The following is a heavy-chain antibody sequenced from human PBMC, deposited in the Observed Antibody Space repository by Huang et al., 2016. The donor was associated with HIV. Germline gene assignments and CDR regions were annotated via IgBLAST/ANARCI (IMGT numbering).Heavy chain of an antibody. CDR3: VRQEDGKGSYHHFDY. V-gene: IGHV1-2*07. CDR1: GYTFTDYY. D-gene: IGHD2-15*01. J-gene: IGHJ4*02. Sequence: QVKLVQSGAEVKKPGASVKVSCKASGYTFTDYYMHWVRQAPGQGLEWMGWIKPNSGGSNVPHKFQGRGTITRDTSISTAYMVLSGLRSYDTSVYYCVRQEDGKGSYHHFDYWGQGTLVTVSS. CDR2: IKPNSGGS.